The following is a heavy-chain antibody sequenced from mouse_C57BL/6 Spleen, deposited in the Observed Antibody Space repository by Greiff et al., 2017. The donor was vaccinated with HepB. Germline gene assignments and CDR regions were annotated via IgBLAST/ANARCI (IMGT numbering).Heavy chain of an antibody. CDR3: ASSLWLRRDAWFAY. D-gene: IGHD2-2*01. V-gene: IGHV3-1*01. Sequence: EVQLQESGPGMVKPSQSLSLTCTVTGYSITSGYDWHWIRHFPGNKLEWMGYISYSGSTNYNPSLKSRISITNDTSKNHFFLKLNSVTTEDTATYYCASSLWLRRDAWFAYWGQGTLVTVSA. J-gene: IGHJ3*01. CDR1: GYSITSGYD. CDR2: ISYSGST.